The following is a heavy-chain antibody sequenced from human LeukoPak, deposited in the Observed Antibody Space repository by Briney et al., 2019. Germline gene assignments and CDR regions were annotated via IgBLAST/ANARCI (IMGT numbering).Heavy chain of an antibody. D-gene: IGHD3-3*01. V-gene: IGHV4-59*08. Sequence: SETLSLTCTVPGGSISSYYWSWIRQPPGKGLEWIGYIYYSGSTNYNPSLKSRVTISVDTSKNQFSLKLSSVTAADTAVYYCVRLESFWSGYSSPYYYYMDVWGKGTTVTVSS. CDR1: GGSISSYY. CDR2: IYYSGST. J-gene: IGHJ6*03. CDR3: VRLESFWSGYSSPYYYYMDV.